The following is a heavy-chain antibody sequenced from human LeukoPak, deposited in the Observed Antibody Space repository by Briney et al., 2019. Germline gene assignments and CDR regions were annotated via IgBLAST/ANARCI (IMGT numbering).Heavy chain of an antibody. V-gene: IGHV4-61*02. CDR1: GDSISSGSYY. J-gene: IGHJ4*02. Sequence: PSETLSLTCTVSGDSISSGSYYWSWIRQPAGEGLEWIGRIYSSGRTHYSPSLKSRVAISVDTSKNRFSLRLSSVTAADTAVYYCARGALLWFGAKMEYYFDYWGQGTPLTVSS. D-gene: IGHD3-10*01. CDR2: IYSSGRT. CDR3: ARGALLWFGAKMEYYFDY.